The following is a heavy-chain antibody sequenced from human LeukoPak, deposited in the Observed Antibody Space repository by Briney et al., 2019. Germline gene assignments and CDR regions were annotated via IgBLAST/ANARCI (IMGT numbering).Heavy chain of an antibody. CDR1: GFTFSSYW. D-gene: IGHD6-13*01. CDR2: IKQDGSEK. J-gene: IGHJ6*02. V-gene: IGHV3-7*05. Sequence: SGGSLRLSCAASGFTFSSYWMSWVRQAPGKGLEWVANIKQDGSEKYYVDSVKGRFTISRDNAKNSLYLQMNSLRAEDTAVYYCAGHSSSWVYYYYGMDVWGQGTTVTVSS. CDR3: AGHSSSWVYYYYGMDV.